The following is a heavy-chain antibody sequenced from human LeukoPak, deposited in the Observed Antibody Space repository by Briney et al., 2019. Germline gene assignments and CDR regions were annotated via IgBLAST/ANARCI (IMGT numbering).Heavy chain of an antibody. J-gene: IGHJ4*02. CDR1: GGSISSSN. Sequence: ETLSLTCAVSGGSISSSNWWSWVRQAPGKGLEWDSAISGSGGSTYYADSVKGRFTISRDNSKNTLYLQMNSLRAEDTAVYYCAKGLPVYAEGFDYWGQGTLVTVSS. D-gene: IGHD2-8*01. CDR3: AKGLPVYAEGFDY. V-gene: IGHV3-23*01. CDR2: ISGSGGST.